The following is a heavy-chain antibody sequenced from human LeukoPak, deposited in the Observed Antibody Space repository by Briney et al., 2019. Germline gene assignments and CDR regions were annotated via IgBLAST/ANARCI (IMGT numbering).Heavy chain of an antibody. Sequence: IPSETLSLTCSVSGYSITGYYWGWIRQPPGKGLEWFGNIYYTGNTYYNSSLKNRVTISLDTSKNQFSLKVISMTAADTAVYYCASGKVVTRGVDYWGQGTLVTVSS. CDR2: IYYTGNT. CDR3: ASGKVVTRGVDY. D-gene: IGHD3-22*01. V-gene: IGHV4-38-2*02. J-gene: IGHJ4*02. CDR1: GYSITGYY.